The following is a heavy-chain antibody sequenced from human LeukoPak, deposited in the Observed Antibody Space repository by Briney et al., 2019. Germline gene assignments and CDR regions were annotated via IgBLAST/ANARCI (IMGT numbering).Heavy chain of an antibody. V-gene: IGHV3-74*01. CDR3: ARAYCSGGSCPYWYFDL. Sequence: PGGSLRLSCADSGFNFTMYWMHWVRQAPGKGLVWVSRINNDGSTTSHADSVKGRFTISRDNAKNTLYLQMNSLRAEDAAVYYCARAYCSGGSCPYWYFDLWGRGTLVTVSS. D-gene: IGHD2-15*01. CDR2: INNDGSTT. CDR1: GFNFTMYW. J-gene: IGHJ2*01.